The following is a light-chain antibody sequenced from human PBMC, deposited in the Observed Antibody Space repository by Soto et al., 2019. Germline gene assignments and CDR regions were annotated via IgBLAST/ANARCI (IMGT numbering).Light chain of an antibody. V-gene: IGKV3-15*01. Sequence: EFVLTQSPGTLSSSPGERATLSCRASQSVSSSYLAWYQQKPGQAPRLLIYDASTRATGIPARFSGSGSGTEFTLIISSLQSEDFAVYYCQQYNNWPPITFGQGTRLEIK. CDR1: QSVSSS. CDR3: QQYNNWPPIT. J-gene: IGKJ5*01. CDR2: DAS.